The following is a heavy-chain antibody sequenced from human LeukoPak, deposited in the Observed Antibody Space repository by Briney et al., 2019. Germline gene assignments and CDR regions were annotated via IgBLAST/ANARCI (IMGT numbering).Heavy chain of an antibody. V-gene: IGHV3-48*04. D-gene: IGHD1-7*01. CDR1: GFTFSSYS. CDR2: ISSSSSTI. Sequence: GGSLRLSCAASGFTFSSYSMNWVRQAPGKGLEWVSYISSSSSTIYYADSVKGRFTISRDNAKSSLYLQMNSLRAEDTAVYYCARAPERNYGNYYYYYMDVWGKGTTVTVSS. CDR3: ARAPERNYGNYYYYYMDV. J-gene: IGHJ6*03.